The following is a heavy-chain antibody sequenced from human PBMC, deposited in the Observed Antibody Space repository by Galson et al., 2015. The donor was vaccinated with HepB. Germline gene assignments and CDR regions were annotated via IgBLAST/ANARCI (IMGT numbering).Heavy chain of an antibody. J-gene: IGHJ4*02. Sequence: SVKVSCKASGYTFTSYAMNWVRQAPGQGLEWMGWININTGNPTYAQGFTGRFVFSLDTSVSTAYLQISSLKAEDTAVYYCARSLTMVTTWGGYWGQGTLVTVSS. V-gene: IGHV7-4-1*02. D-gene: IGHD4-17*01. CDR2: ININTGNP. CDR3: ARSLTMVTTWGGY. CDR1: GYTFTSYA.